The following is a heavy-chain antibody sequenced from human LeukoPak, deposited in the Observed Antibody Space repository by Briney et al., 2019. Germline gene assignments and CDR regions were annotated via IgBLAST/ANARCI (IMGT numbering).Heavy chain of an antibody. CDR2: IYYSVST. V-gene: IGHV4-39*01. CDR3: ARSYYDSSGYYHYYYDMDV. J-gene: IGHJ6*02. Sequence: SETLSLTSTVPGGSITSYYWGWIRQPPGKGLEWIGSIYYSVSTYYNPSLKSRLTISVETSTNQFSLKLSYVTAADTAVYYCARSYYDSSGYYHYYYDMDVWGQGTTVTVSS. CDR1: GGSITSYY. D-gene: IGHD3-22*01.